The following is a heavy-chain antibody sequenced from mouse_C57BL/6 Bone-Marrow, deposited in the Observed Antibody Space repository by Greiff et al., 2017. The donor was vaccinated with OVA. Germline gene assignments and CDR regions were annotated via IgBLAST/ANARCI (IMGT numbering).Heavy chain of an antibody. V-gene: IGHV1-76*01. Sequence: QVQLQQSGAELVRPGASVKLSCKASGYTFPDYYINWVKQRPGQGLEWIARIYPGSGNTYYNEKFKGKATLTAEKSSSTAYMQLNSLTSEDSAVYFCARKVLYYYYAMDYWGQGTSVTVSS. CDR3: ARKVLYYYYAMDY. CDR1: GYTFPDYY. J-gene: IGHJ4*01. CDR2: IYPGSGNT. D-gene: IGHD1-2*01.